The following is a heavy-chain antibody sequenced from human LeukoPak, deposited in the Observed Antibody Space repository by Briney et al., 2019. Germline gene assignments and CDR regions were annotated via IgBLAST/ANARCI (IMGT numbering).Heavy chain of an antibody. CDR1: GFTFSSYW. V-gene: IGHV3-7*01. Sequence: GGSLRLSCAASGFTFSSYWMSWVRQAPGKGLEWVANIKQDGSEKYYVDSVKGRFTISRDNAKNTLYLQMNSLRAEDTAVYYCARETRLRWSDYWGQGTLVTVSS. CDR2: IKQDGSEK. CDR3: ARETRLRWSDY. J-gene: IGHJ4*02. D-gene: IGHD4-23*01.